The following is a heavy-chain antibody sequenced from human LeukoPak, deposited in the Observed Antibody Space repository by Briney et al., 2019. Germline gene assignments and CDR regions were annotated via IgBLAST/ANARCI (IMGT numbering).Heavy chain of an antibody. CDR3: AVPRIAARILDY. CDR1: GGSFSGYY. D-gene: IGHD6-6*01. J-gene: IGHJ4*02. V-gene: IGHV4-34*01. CDR2: INQSGST. Sequence: SETLSLTCAVYGGSFSGYYWSWIRQPPGKGLEWIGEINQSGSTNYNPSLKSRVTISVDTSKNQFSLKLSSVTAADTAVYYCAVPRIAARILDYWGQGTLVTVSS.